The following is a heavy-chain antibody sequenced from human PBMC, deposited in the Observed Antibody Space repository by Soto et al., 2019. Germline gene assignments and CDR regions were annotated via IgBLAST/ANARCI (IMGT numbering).Heavy chain of an antibody. CDR3: ARGAGWYAVPS. Sequence: QVQLQESGPGLVKPSGTLSLTCAVSGDSVSSPYYWCWVRQPPGKGLEWIGEVFHTGTTSYNPSPRSRDTISMDKSNNQFSLFLTSVTGADKSVYSCARGAGWYAVPSWGPGTLVIVSS. D-gene: IGHD6-19*01. CDR1: GDSVSSPYY. V-gene: IGHV4-4*02. CDR2: VFHTGTT. J-gene: IGHJ5*02.